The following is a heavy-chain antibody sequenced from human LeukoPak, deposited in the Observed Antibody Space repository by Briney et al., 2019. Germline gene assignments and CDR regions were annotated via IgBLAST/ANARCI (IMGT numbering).Heavy chain of an antibody. J-gene: IGHJ6*02. CDR3: AKGVVAATNAAYYGMDV. V-gene: IGHV3-30*18. Sequence: PGRSLRLSCAASGFTFSSYGMHWVRQAPGKGLEWVAVISYDGSNKYYADSVKGRFTISRDNSKNTLYLQMNSLRPEDTAVYYCAKGVVAATNAAYYGMDVWGQGTTVTVSS. CDR2: ISYDGSNK. D-gene: IGHD2-15*01. CDR1: GFTFSSYG.